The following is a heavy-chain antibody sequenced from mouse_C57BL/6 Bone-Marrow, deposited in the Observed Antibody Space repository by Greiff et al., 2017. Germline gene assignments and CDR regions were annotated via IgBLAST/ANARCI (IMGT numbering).Heavy chain of an antibody. CDR3: ARYYGSSYWYFDV. J-gene: IGHJ1*03. CDR1: GYTFTSYT. D-gene: IGHD1-1*01. Sequence: QVQLKESGAELARPGASVKMSCKASGYTFTSYTMHWVKQRPGQGLEWIGYINPSSGYTKYNQKFKDKATLTADKSSSTAYMRLSSLTSDDSAVYYCARYYGSSYWYFDVWGTGTTVTVSS. CDR2: INPSSGYT. V-gene: IGHV1-4*01.